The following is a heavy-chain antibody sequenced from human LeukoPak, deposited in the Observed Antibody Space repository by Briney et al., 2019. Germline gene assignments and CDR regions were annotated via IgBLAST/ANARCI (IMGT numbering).Heavy chain of an antibody. CDR3: ARLGTDSSSWNNLFDP. Sequence: PSETLSLTCTVSGGSISSYYWSWIRQPPGKGLEWIGYIYYSGSTNYNPSLKSRVTISVDTSKNQFSLKLSSVTAADTAVYYCARLGTDSSSWNNLFDPWGQGTLVTVSS. J-gene: IGHJ5*02. D-gene: IGHD6-13*01. V-gene: IGHV4-59*08. CDR2: IYYSGST. CDR1: GGSISSYY.